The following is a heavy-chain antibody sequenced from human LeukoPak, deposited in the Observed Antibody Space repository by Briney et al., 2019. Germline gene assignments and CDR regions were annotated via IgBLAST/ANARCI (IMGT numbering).Heavy chain of an antibody. CDR1: GYSISSGYY. V-gene: IGHV4-38-2*02. CDR3: ARESEWLLNY. J-gene: IGHJ4*02. Sequence: SETLSLTCTVSGYSISSGYYWGWIRQPPGKGLEWIGSIYHSGSTYYNPSLKSRVTISVDTSKNQFSLKLSSVTAADTAVYYCARESEWLLNYWGQGTLVTVSS. CDR2: IYHSGST. D-gene: IGHD3-3*01.